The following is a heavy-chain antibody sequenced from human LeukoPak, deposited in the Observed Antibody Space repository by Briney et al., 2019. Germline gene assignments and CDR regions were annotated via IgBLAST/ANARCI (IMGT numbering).Heavy chain of an antibody. V-gene: IGHV3-64*01. Sequence: GGSLRLSCAASGFTFSSYAMHWVRQAPGKGLEYVSAISSNGGSTYYANSVKGRFTISRDNSKNTLYLQMGSLRAEDMAVYYCARESADHDAFDIWGQGTMVTVSS. CDR3: ARESADHDAFDI. CDR1: GFTFSSYA. J-gene: IGHJ3*02. CDR2: ISSNGGST.